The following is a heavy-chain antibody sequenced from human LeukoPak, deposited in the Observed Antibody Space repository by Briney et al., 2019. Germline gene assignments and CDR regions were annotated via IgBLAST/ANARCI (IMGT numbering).Heavy chain of an antibody. Sequence: SETLSLTCTVSGGSISSYYWSWIRQPPGKGLEWIGYIYYSGSTNYNPSLKSRVTISVDTSKNQFSLKLSSVTAADTAVYYCARVNRVVAFDYWGQGTLVTVSS. CDR1: GGSISSYY. J-gene: IGHJ4*02. CDR2: IYYSGST. D-gene: IGHD3-22*01. V-gene: IGHV4-59*08. CDR3: ARVNRVVAFDY.